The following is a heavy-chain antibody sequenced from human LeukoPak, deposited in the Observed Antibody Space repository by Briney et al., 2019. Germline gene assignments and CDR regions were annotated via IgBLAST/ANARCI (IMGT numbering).Heavy chain of an antibody. CDR2: VSLSGLT. CDR1: GGAITSTNW. Sequence: PSGTLSLTCGVSGGAITSTNWWSWGRQPPGQGLEWIGEVSLSGLTNYNPSLSSRIIMALDTSKNHLSLHLTSVTAADTAVYYCSRENGAFSPFGYWGQGYLDTVLS. D-gene: IGHD2-8*01. V-gene: IGHV4-4*02. CDR3: SRENGAFSPFGY. J-gene: IGHJ4*02.